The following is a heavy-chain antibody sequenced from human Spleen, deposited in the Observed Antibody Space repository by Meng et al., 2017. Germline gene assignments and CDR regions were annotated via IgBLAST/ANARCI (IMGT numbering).Heavy chain of an antibody. Sequence: SETLSLTCAVYGGAFIDHYWTWIRQSPGKGLEWIGEIEYSGSTNYNPSLQSRVTVSVDTIKKQFSRKLTSLTAAYTAVYYCAREAIATIRSLDPWGQGTLVTVSS. CDR1: GGAFIDHY. CDR3: AREAIATIRSLDP. D-gene: IGHD2-2*02. V-gene: IGHV4-34*01. CDR2: IEYSGST. J-gene: IGHJ5*02.